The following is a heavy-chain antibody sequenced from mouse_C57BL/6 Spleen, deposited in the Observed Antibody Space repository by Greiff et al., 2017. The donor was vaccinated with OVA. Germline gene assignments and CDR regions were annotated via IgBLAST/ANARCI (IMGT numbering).Heavy chain of an antibody. CDR1: GYSFTSYY. J-gene: IGHJ2*01. V-gene: IGHV1-66*01. CDR3: ARYSNHFDY. CDR2: IYPGSGNT. Sequence: QVQLKQSGPELVKPGASVKISCKASGYSFTSYYIHWVKQRPGQGLEWIGWIYPGSGNTKYNEKFKGKATLTADTSSSTAYMQLSSLTSEDSAVYYCARYSNHFDYWGQGTTLTVSS. D-gene: IGHD2-5*01.